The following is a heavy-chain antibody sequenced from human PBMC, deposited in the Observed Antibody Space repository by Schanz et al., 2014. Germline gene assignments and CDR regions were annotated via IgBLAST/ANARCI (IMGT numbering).Heavy chain of an antibody. CDR1: GFTFSSYA. Sequence: GQLVESGGGVVQPGRSLRLSCAASGFTFSSYAMHWVRQAPGKGLEWVSYISSSGSTIYYADSVKGRFTISRDNAKNSLYLQMNSLRAEDTAVYYCARLDSSSWYPRYWGQGTLVTVSS. V-gene: IGHV3-48*04. CDR3: ARLDSSSWYPRY. D-gene: IGHD6-13*01. J-gene: IGHJ4*02. CDR2: ISSSGSTI.